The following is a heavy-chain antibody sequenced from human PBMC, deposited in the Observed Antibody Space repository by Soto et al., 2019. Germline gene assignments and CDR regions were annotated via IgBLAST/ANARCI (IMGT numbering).Heavy chain of an antibody. Sequence: GGSLRLSCAASGFTFSSYGMHWVRQAPGKGLEWVAVISYDGSNKYYADSVKGRFTISRDNSKNTLYLQMNSLRAEDTAVYYCAKEIDYWGQGTLVTVSS. CDR1: GFTFSSYG. CDR3: AKEIDY. J-gene: IGHJ4*02. V-gene: IGHV3-30*18. CDR2: ISYDGSNK.